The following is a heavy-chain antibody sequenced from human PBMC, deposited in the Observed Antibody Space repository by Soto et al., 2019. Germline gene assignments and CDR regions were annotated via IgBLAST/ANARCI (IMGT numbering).Heavy chain of an antibody. CDR2: ISDDGINK. J-gene: IGHJ5*02. D-gene: IGHD6-19*01. Sequence: QVRLLESGGGVVQPGRPLRLSCTASGFSFSSYAIYWFRQPPGKGLEGVAVISDDGINKHYADSVKGRVTVSRDNSNHSMDLQLNSLRGEDTAMYYCARDMYSSDYFVKWFEPWGQGTLVTVSS. CDR3: ARDMYSSDYFVKWFEP. CDR1: GFSFSSYA. V-gene: IGHV3-30-3*01.